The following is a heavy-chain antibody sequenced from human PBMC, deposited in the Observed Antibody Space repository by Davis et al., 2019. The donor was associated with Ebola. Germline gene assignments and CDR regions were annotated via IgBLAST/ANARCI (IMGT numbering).Heavy chain of an antibody. J-gene: IGHJ6*02. CDR2: ISAYNGNT. CDR3: ASDIVVVPAATYGMDV. Sequence: ASVKVSCKASGYTFTGYYMHWVRQAPGQGLEWMGWISAYNGNTNYAQKFQGRVTITADKSTSTAYMELSSLRSEDTAVYYCASDIVVVPAATYGMDVWGQGTTVTVSS. D-gene: IGHD2-2*01. V-gene: IGHV1-18*04. CDR1: GYTFTGYY.